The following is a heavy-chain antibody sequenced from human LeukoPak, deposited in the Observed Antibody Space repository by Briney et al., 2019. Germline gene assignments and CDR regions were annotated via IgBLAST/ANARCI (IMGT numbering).Heavy chain of an antibody. J-gene: IGHJ4*02. Sequence: GGSLRLSCTASGFPFIEYSMNWVRQVPGKGLEWIAYIGTDSGKTRYADSVRGRFTISADKTRNSLYLQMNSLRVEDTAVYFCARDHNYAFDNWGQGTLVSVAS. CDR2: IGTDSGKT. D-gene: IGHD1-1*01. V-gene: IGHV3-48*01. CDR1: GFPFIEYS. CDR3: ARDHNYAFDN.